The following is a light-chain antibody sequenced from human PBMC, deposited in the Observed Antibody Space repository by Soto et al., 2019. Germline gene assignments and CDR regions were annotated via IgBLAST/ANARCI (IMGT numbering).Light chain of an antibody. CDR3: QQCYSTLMYP. V-gene: IGKV1-39*01. CDR2: RAA. CDR1: QNINSY. J-gene: IGKJ2*01. Sequence: DIPMTQSPSSLSASVGDRVTITCRASQNINSYLNWYQQKTGKTPKLLIYRAARLQRGVPSRFSGSGSGTDFCLTIISLQTGDFATDYRQQCYSTLMYPFGPGTKPEIK.